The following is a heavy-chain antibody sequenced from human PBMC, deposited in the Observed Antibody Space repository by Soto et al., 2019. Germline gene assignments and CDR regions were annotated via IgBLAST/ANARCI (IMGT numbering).Heavy chain of an antibody. J-gene: IGHJ6*02. V-gene: IGHV1-8*01. CDR2: MNPNSGNT. Sequence: QVQLVQSGAEVKKPGASVKVSCKASGYTFTSYDNNWVRQATGQGLEWMGWMNPNSGNTGYAQKFQGRVTMTRNISISTAYMELSSMRSEDTAVYYCARANCNYDHYYYYYGMDVWGQGTTVTVSS. CDR1: GYTFTSYD. CDR3: ARANCNYDHYYYYYGMDV. D-gene: IGHD1-7*01.